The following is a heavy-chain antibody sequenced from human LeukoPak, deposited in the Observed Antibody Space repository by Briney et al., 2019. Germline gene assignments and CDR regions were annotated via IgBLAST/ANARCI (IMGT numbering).Heavy chain of an antibody. CDR2: IIPIFGTA. J-gene: IGHJ4*02. V-gene: IGHV1-69*13. D-gene: IGHD3-10*01. Sequence: SVKVSCKASGGTFSSYSISWVRQAPGQGLEWMGGIIPIFGTANYAQKFQGRVTITADESTSTAYMELSSLRSEDTAVYYCARDPRFGELLGAHRFFDYWGQGTLVTVSS. CDR1: GGTFSSYS. CDR3: ARDPRFGELLGAHRFFDY.